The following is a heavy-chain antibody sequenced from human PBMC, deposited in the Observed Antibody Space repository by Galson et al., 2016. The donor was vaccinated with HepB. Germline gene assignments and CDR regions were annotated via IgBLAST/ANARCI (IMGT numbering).Heavy chain of an antibody. CDR3: ARLAPGYVNNWFLQYYLGLDV. D-gene: IGHD3-9*01. J-gene: IGHJ6*02. V-gene: IGHV4-39*01. CDR2: VSYRGRT. CDR1: GGSLRDSDYY. Sequence: SETLSLTCSVSGGSLRDSDYYWGWFRQTPGKGLEWIGSVSYRGRTYYNPPLQSRVTLSADTSKIQFSLRMNSVTASDTAVYYCARLAPGYVNNWFLQYYLGLDVWVQGTTVTVSS.